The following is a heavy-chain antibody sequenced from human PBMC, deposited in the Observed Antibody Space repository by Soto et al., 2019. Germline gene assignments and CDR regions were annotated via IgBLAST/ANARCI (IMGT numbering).Heavy chain of an antibody. Sequence: QVQLQESGPGLVKPSQTLSLTCTVSGGSISSGGYYWSWIRQHPGKGLEWIGYIYYSGSTYYNPSLKSRVTISVDTSKNPFSLKLSSVTAADTAVYSCARLTSGPVYFDYWGQGTLVTVSS. CDR3: ARLTSGPVYFDY. J-gene: IGHJ4*02. CDR2: IYYSGST. CDR1: GGSISSGGYY. D-gene: IGHD3-10*01. V-gene: IGHV4-31*03.